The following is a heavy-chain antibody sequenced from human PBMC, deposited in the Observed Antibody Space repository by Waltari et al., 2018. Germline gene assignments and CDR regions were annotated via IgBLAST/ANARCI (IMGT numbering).Heavy chain of an antibody. Sequence: EGKLLESGGGLVQTGGSLRLSCEASGFMFSIYPMAWVRQAPGKGLEWVSTITADGRSRNYADSVKGRFTISRDNSKNILDLQMNTLRAEDTAVYFCAKADFGDPYWFFDLWGRGTLLTVSS. CDR1: GFMFSIYP. V-gene: IGHV3-23*01. J-gene: IGHJ2*01. CDR2: ITADGRSR. CDR3: AKADFGDPYWFFDL. D-gene: IGHD3-10*01.